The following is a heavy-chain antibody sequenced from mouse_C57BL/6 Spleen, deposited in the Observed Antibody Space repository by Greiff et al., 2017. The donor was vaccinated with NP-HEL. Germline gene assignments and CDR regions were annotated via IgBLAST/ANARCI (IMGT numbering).Heavy chain of an antibody. J-gene: IGHJ3*01. D-gene: IGHD2-4*01. CDR2: IYPGDGDT. CDR3: ARMGVYDYFFAY. V-gene: IGHV1-82*01. CDR1: GYAFSSSW. Sequence: VQLQQSGPELVKPGASVKISCKASGYAFSSSWMNWVKQRPGKGLEWIGRIYPGDGDTNYNGKFKGKATLTADKSSSTAYMQLSSLTSEDSAVYFCARMGVYDYFFAYWGQGTLVTVSA.